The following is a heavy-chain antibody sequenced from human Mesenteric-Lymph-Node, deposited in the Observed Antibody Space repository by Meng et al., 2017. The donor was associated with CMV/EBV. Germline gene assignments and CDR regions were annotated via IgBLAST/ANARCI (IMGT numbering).Heavy chain of an antibody. CDR1: GFTFADYA. V-gene: IGHV3-9*01. J-gene: IGHJ6*02. CDR2: ISWNSGSI. CDR3: ARAGAVLRGVPIPYYYGLDV. D-gene: IGHD3-10*01. Sequence: GGSLRLSCAASGFTFADYAMHWVRQAPGKGLEWVSGISWNSGSIGYADSVKGRFTISRDNAKNSLFLQMNSLRAEDTAVYFCARAGAVLRGVPIPYYYGLDVWGQGTTVTVSS.